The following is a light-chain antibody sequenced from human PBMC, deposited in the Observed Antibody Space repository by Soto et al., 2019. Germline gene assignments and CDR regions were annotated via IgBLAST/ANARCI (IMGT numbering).Light chain of an antibody. CDR1: HSVDTSN. CDR3: QQRSNSPPWIT. V-gene: IGKV3-11*01. Sequence: DIVMTQSPDSLAVSPGQRATLSCRASHSVDTSNVAWYQQRPGQAPRVLIYGASNRAAGIPAKFSGSGSGTDFTLTISSLEPEDSAVYYCQQRSNSPPWITFGQRTRLEI. J-gene: IGKJ5*01. CDR2: GAS.